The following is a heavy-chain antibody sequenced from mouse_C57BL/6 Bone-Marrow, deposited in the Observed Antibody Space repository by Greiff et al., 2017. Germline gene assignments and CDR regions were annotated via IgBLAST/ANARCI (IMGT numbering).Heavy chain of an antibody. CDR1: GFNIKDDY. CDR2: IDPENGDT. D-gene: IGHD2-4*01. J-gene: IGHJ4*01. V-gene: IGHV14-4*01. Sequence: EVKVVESGAELVRPGASVKLSCTASGFNIKDDYMHWVKQRPEQGLEWIGWIDPENGDTEYASKFQGKATITADTSSNTAYLQLSSLTSEDTAVYYCTTFYDYYYYAMDYWGQGTSVTVSS. CDR3: TTFYDYYYYAMDY.